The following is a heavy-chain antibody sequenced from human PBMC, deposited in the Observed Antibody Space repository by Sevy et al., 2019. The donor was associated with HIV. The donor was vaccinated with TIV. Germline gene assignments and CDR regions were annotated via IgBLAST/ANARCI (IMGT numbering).Heavy chain of an antibody. Sequence: GESLKISCAASGFTFSNYNMNWVRQAPGKGLEWVATMKQDGSEEDYVDSVKGRFTISRDNAKNSLFLQMNSLSAEDTAVYYCVREGLGGYSYSLDYWGHGTLVTVSS. CDR3: VREGLGGYSYSLDY. D-gene: IGHD5-18*01. J-gene: IGHJ4*01. CDR1: GFTFSNYN. CDR2: MKQDGSEE. V-gene: IGHV3-7*01.